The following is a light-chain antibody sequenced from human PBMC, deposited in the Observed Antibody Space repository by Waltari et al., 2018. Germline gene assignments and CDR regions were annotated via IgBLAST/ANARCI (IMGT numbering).Light chain of an antibody. J-gene: IGKJ4*01. CDR3: QQRNNWPLS. CDR2: DAS. V-gene: IGKV3-11*01. Sequence: IGLTQSPATLSLSPGERATLSCRATKSASVYLAWYQQKPGQAPRLLIYDASKRATGIPARFSASGSGTDFTLTISSLEPEDSAVYYCQQRNNWPLSFGGGTKVEIK. CDR1: KSASVY.